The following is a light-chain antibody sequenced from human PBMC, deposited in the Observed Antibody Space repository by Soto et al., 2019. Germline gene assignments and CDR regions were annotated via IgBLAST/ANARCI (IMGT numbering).Light chain of an antibody. CDR3: CSFAGTYTYV. CDR2: DVT. Sequence: QSALPQPRSVSGSPGQSVTISCTGTSSDVGGYPYVSWYQQHPGKAPKLIIYDVTKRPSGVPDRFSGSKSGNTASLTISGLQAEDETDYYCCSFAGTYTYVFGTGTKLTVL. J-gene: IGLJ1*01. V-gene: IGLV2-11*01. CDR1: SSDVGGYPY.